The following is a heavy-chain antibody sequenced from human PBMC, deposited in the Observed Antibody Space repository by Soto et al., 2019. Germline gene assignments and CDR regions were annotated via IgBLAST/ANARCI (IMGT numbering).Heavy chain of an antibody. Sequence: SETLSLTCTVSGGSMSSYYWSWIRQPPGRGLECIGYLYYSGITNYNPSLSSRVTISVDTSRNQFSMKLTSVTAADTAVYYCARAIGDHPFDFWGQGTLVTVSS. V-gene: IGHV4-59*01. CDR3: ARAIGDHPFDF. J-gene: IGHJ4*02. CDR2: LYYSGIT. D-gene: IGHD4-17*01. CDR1: GGSMSSYY.